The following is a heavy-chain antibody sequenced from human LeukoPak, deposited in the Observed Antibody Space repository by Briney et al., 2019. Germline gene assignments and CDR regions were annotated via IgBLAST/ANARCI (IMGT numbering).Heavy chain of an antibody. CDR2: IYYSGST. J-gene: IGHJ4*02. D-gene: IGHD1-7*01. CDR3: ARVAYNWNYGIDY. V-gene: IGHV4-39*07. CDR1: GGSISSSSYY. Sequence: SETLSLTCTVSGGSISSSSYYWGWIRQPPGKGLEWIRSIYYSGSTYYNPSLKSRVTISVDTSKNQFSLKLSSVTAADTAVYYCARVAYNWNYGIDYWGQGTLVAVSS.